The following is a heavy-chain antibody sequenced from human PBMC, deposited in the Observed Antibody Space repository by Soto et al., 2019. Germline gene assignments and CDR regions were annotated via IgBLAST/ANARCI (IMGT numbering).Heavy chain of an antibody. CDR2: FDPEDGET. CDR1: GYTLTELS. V-gene: IGHV1-24*01. Sequence: ASVKVSCKVSGYTLTELSMHWVRQAPGKGLEWMGGFDPEDGETIYAQKFQGRVTMTEDTSTDTAYMELSSLRSEDTAVYYCATDDDYGDYNFDYWGQGTLDTVSS. CDR3: ATDDDYGDYNFDY. D-gene: IGHD4-17*01. J-gene: IGHJ4*02.